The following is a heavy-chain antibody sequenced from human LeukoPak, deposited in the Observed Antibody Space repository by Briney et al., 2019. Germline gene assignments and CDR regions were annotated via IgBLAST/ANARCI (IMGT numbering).Heavy chain of an antibody. CDR3: ARANQLHYYYYYMDV. CDR2: IYYSGST. CDR1: GGSISSYY. D-gene: IGHD2-2*01. V-gene: IGHV4-59*01. J-gene: IGHJ6*03. Sequence: SETLSLTCTVSGGSISSYYWSWIRQPPGKGLEWIGYIYYSGSTNYNPSLKSRVTISVDTSKNQFSLKLSSVTAADTAVYYCARANQLHYYYYYMDVWGKGTTVTVSS.